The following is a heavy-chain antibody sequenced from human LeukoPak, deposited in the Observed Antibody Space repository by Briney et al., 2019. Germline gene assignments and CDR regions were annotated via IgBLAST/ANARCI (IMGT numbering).Heavy chain of an antibody. Sequence: SETLSLTCTVSGGSISSYYWSWIRQPPGKGLEWIGYIYYSGSTNYNPSLKSRVTISVDTSKNQFSLKLSSVTAADTAVYYCAREPHIYGSGSYSWFDPWGQGTLVTVSS. CDR2: IYYSGST. CDR3: AREPHIYGSGSYSWFDP. V-gene: IGHV4-59*01. CDR1: GGSISSYY. J-gene: IGHJ5*02. D-gene: IGHD3-10*01.